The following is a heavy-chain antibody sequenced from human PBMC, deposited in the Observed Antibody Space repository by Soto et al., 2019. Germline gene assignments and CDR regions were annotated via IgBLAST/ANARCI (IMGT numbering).Heavy chain of an antibody. Sequence: QVQLVQSGAEVKKPGSSVKVSCKASGGTFSSYTISWVRQAPGQGLEWMVRIIPILGIANYAPKFQGRVRITANKSTSTAYRELCSLRSEDTSVYYCASRYDSCDYWGQGTRVTVSS. CDR1: GGTFSSYT. CDR3: ASRYDSCDY. D-gene: IGHD3-22*01. CDR2: IIPILGIA. V-gene: IGHV1-69*02. J-gene: IGHJ4*02.